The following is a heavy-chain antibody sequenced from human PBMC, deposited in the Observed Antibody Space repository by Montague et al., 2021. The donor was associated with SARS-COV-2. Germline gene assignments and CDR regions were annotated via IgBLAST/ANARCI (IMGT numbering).Heavy chain of an antibody. Sequence: SETPSLTCTVSGGSVRSSNDCWGWIRQPPGKGLEWIANFYYSGNTYYNPSLKSRVTISVDTSNNQFPLKLSSVTAADTAVYYCARGPKMYGELADYWGQGTLVTVSS. V-gene: IGHV4-39*01. CDR1: GGSVRSSNDC. D-gene: IGHD4-17*01. CDR3: ARGPKMYGELADY. CDR2: FYYSGNT. J-gene: IGHJ4*02.